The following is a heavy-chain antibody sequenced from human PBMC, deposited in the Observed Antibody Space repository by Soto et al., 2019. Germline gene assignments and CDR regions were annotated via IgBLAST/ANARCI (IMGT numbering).Heavy chain of an antibody. CDR3: AKDFSDIWDYRRDFDY. Sequence: DVQLVESGGGLVQPGRSLRLSCGASGFTFDDYAMHWVRQGPGKGLEWVSGISWNSGSIAYADSVKGRFTIPRDNAKNSLYLQMNSLTPEDTALYYCAKDFSDIWDYRRDFDYWGQGTLVTVSS. CDR1: GFTFDDYA. J-gene: IGHJ4*02. V-gene: IGHV3-9*01. CDR2: ISWNSGSI. D-gene: IGHD1-7*01.